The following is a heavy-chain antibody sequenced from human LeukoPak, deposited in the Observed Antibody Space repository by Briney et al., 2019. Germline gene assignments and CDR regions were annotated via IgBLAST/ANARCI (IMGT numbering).Heavy chain of an antibody. D-gene: IGHD4-17*01. CDR2: ISSSTSYI. V-gene: IGHV3-21*01. CDR1: GFTFSSYS. CDR3: ARAGGSTVSHSDY. Sequence: GGALRLSCAASGFTFSSYSMNWIRQAPGKGLEWVSSISSSTSYIYYADSVKGRFAISKDNAKNSLYLQMNSLRAEDTAVYYCARAGGSTVSHSDYWGQGTLVTVSS. J-gene: IGHJ4*02.